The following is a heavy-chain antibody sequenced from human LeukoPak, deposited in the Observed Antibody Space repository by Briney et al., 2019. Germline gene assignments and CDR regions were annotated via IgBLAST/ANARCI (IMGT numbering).Heavy chain of an antibody. CDR1: GYRLTNYL. V-gene: IGHV5-51*01. D-gene: IGHD3-9*01. CDR3: ARHGGSRYFDPFEI. J-gene: IGHJ3*02. Sequence: GAFLQISCNGSGYRLTNYLIGWVRQMPGEGLAWHGIIYPGDSDTRYSPSFQGHVTISAHKSISTAYLQSSSLKASDTAMYYCARHGGSRYFDPFEIWGQGTMVTVSS. CDR2: IYPGDSDT.